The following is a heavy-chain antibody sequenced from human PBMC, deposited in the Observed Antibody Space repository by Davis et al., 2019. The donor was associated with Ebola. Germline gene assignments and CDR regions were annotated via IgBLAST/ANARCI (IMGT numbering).Heavy chain of an antibody. Sequence: AASVKVSCKASGYTFTSYGISWVRQAPGQGLEWMGWISACNGNTNYAQKLQGRVTMTTDTSTSTAYMELRSLRSDDTAVYYCAREGYCSGGSCYWDYYYYGMDVWGQGTTVTVSS. V-gene: IGHV1-18*01. CDR1: GYTFTSYG. D-gene: IGHD2-15*01. CDR3: AREGYCSGGSCYWDYYYYGMDV. CDR2: ISACNGNT. J-gene: IGHJ6*02.